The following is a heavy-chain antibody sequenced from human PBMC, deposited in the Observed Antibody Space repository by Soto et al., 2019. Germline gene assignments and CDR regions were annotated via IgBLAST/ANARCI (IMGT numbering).Heavy chain of an antibody. CDR2: IYPGDSDT. CDR1: GYSFTSYW. V-gene: IGHV5-51*01. CDR3: ARLGYYDILTGPRGYFDY. Sequence: PGESLKISCKGSGYSFTSYWIGWVRQMPGKGLEWMGIIYPGDSDTRYSPSFQGQVTISADKSISTAYLQWSSLKASDTAMYYCARLGYYDILTGPRGYFDYWGRGTLVTVSS. J-gene: IGHJ4*02. D-gene: IGHD3-9*01.